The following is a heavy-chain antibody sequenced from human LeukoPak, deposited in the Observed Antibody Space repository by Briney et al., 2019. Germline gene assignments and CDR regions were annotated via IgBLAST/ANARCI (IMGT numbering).Heavy chain of an antibody. D-gene: IGHD6-13*01. CDR2: VSGSGDRM. V-gene: IGHV3-23*01. Sequence: GGSLRLSCAASGFTSSSYALNWVRQAPGKGLEWVATVSGSGDRMYHADSVKGRFAISRDNSKNTIYLQVNSLRAEDTALYYCAKAAAAPGFDFWGQGTLVTVSS. CDR1: GFTSSSYA. J-gene: IGHJ4*02. CDR3: AKAAAAPGFDF.